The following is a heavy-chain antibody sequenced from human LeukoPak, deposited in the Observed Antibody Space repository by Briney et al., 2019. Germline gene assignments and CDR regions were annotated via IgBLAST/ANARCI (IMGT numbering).Heavy chain of an antibody. Sequence: GESLKISCKGSGYDFFGYWIGWVRQTPGRGLEWMGIIYPDDSQTEYSPSFQGQVTMSADKSVSTAYLQWSSLKASDTAMYYCARFSGSSRHKNWFDPWGQGTLVTVSS. CDR3: ARFSGSSRHKNWFDP. CDR1: GYDFFGYW. CDR2: IYPDDSQT. D-gene: IGHD3-10*01. V-gene: IGHV5-51*01. J-gene: IGHJ5*02.